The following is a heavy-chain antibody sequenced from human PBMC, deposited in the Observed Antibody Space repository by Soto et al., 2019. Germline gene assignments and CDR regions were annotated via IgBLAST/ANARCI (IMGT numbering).Heavy chain of an antibody. V-gene: IGHV3-48*03. D-gene: IGHD1-26*01. J-gene: IGHJ4*02. CDR2: ISCSGDTK. Sequence: GGSLRLSCAASGFTFSSYDMNWVRQAPGKGLEWLSYISCSGDTKNYADSVQGRFTVSRDSAKNSLYLQMNSLTTEDMAVYYCVRGTIVGATFTYWGQGTLVPVSS. CDR3: VRGTIVGATFTY. CDR1: GFTFSSYD.